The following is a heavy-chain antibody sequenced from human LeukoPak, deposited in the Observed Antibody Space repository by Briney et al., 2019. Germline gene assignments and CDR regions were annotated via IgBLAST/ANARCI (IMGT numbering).Heavy chain of an antibody. CDR1: GGSISNNY. V-gene: IGHV4-59*08. J-gene: IGHJ4*02. D-gene: IGHD3-22*01. Sequence: SETLSLTCTVSGGSISNNYWSWIRQPPGKGLEWIGYVYYSGSTNYNPSLKSRVLISVDTSRNQFSLKLTSVTAADTAVYYCARGGSAYSLDYWGQGTLVTVSS. CDR2: VYYSGST. CDR3: ARGGSAYSLDY.